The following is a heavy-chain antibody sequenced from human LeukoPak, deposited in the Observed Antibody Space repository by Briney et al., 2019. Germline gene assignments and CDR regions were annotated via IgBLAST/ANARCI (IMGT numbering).Heavy chain of an antibody. J-gene: IGHJ4*02. D-gene: IGHD2-2*01. CDR2: IKQDGSEQ. Sequence: PGGSLRLSCAASGFTFTTYWMGWVRQAPGKGLEWVANIKQDGSEQYYVDSVKGRFTVSRDNAKNSLYLQMNSLRAEDTAVYYCARLKLLWSNYFDYWGQGTLVTVSS. CDR1: GFTFTTYW. CDR3: ARLKLLWSNYFDY. V-gene: IGHV3-7*01.